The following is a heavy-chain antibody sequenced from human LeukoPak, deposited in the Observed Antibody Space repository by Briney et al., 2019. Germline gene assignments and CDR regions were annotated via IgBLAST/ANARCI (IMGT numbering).Heavy chain of an antibody. CDR1: GFTFSTYA. CDR2: ISRTGDGT. V-gene: IGHV3-23*01. J-gene: IGHJ5*02. Sequence: PGGSPRLSCAASGFTFSTYAMSWVRQAPGKGLEWVSTISRTGDGTYYADSVEGRFTISRDNSNNMLYVQMYSLRAEDTAVYYCAKDVTGRYYGGDLWGQGTLVTVSS. D-gene: IGHD2-21*01. CDR3: AKDVTGRYYGGDL.